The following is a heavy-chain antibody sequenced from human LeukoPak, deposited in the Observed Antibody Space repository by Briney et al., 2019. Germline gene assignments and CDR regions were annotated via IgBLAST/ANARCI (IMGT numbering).Heavy chain of an antibody. Sequence: GASVKVSCKASGYTFTSYGISWVRQAPGQGLEWMGWISAYNGNTNYAQKLQGRVTMTTDTSTSTASMELRSLRSDDTAVYYCARGEGLIVPAAMDFDYWGQGTLVTVSS. D-gene: IGHD2-2*01. J-gene: IGHJ4*02. CDR2: ISAYNGNT. CDR1: GYTFTSYG. CDR3: ARGEGLIVPAAMDFDY. V-gene: IGHV1-18*01.